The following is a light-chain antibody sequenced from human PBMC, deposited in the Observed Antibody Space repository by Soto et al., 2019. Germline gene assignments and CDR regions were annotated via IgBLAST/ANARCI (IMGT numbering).Light chain of an antibody. CDR3: QQYNSYSS. V-gene: IGKV1-5*03. CDR1: QSISSW. Sequence: DIQMTQSPSTLSASVADRVTITCRASQSISSWLAWYQQKPGKAPKLLIYKASSLESGVPSRFSGSGSGTDFTLTISSLQPDDFATYYCQQYNSYSSFGQGTKLEIK. J-gene: IGKJ2*01. CDR2: KAS.